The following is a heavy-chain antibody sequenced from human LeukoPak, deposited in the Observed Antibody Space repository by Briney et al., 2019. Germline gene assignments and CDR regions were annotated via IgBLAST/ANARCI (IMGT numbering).Heavy chain of an antibody. Sequence: PSETLSLTCTVSGGSISSSSYYWGWIRQPPGKGLEWIGSIYYSGSTYYNPSLKSRVTISVDTSKNQFSLKLSSVTAADTAVYYCARANYYDSSGYYYGYYFDYWGQGTLVTVSS. CDR3: ARANYYDSSGYYYGYYFDY. D-gene: IGHD3-22*01. V-gene: IGHV4-39*07. CDR1: GGSISSSSYY. CDR2: IYYSGST. J-gene: IGHJ4*02.